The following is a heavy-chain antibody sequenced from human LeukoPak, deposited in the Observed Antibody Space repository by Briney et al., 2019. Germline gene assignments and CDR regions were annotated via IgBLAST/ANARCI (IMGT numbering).Heavy chain of an antibody. V-gene: IGHV3-23*01. CDR3: AKDGSDWNDYPFDY. CDR2: ISGSGGST. D-gene: IGHD1-1*01. CDR1: GFTFSSYA. Sequence: HSGGSLRLSCAASGFTFSSYAMSWVRQAPGKGLEWVSAISGSGGSTYYADSVKGRFTISRDNSENTLYLQMNSLRAEDTAVYYCAKDGSDWNDYPFDYWGQGTLVTVSS. J-gene: IGHJ4*02.